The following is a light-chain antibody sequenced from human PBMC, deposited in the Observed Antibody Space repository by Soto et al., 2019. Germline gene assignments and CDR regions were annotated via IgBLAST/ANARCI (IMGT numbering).Light chain of an antibody. J-gene: IGKJ1*01. Sequence: DVRITQSPSTLSGSVGDRVTITCRASHTISSWLAWYQQKPGKAPKLLIYKASTLKSGVPSRFSGSGSGTEFTLTINSLQPDDFASYYCQQYNSYWTFGQGTKVDI. CDR2: KAS. V-gene: IGKV1-5*03. CDR3: QQYNSYWT. CDR1: HTISSW.